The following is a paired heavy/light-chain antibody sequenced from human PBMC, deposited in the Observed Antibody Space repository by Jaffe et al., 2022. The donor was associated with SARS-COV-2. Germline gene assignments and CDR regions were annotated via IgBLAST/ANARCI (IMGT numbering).Heavy chain of an antibody. CDR1: GFTFSNAW. V-gene: IGHV3-15*01. D-gene: IGHD3-22*01. CDR3: TAPTMILPPPQPDI. Sequence: DVQLVESGGGLVKPGGSLRLSCAASGFTFSNAWMSWVRQAPGKGLEWVGRIKSKTDGGTTDYAAPVKGRFTISRDDSKNTVYLQMNSLKTEDTAVYYCTAPTMILPPPQPDIWGQGTMVTVSS. CDR2: IKSKTDGGTT. J-gene: IGHJ3*02.
Light chain of an antibody. CDR2: WAS. CDR3: QQYYKTPRT. V-gene: IGKV4-1*01. J-gene: IGKJ1*01. Sequence: DIVMTQSPDSLAVSLGERATINCKSSQSVLYSSNNKNYLAWYQQKPGQPPKLLIYWASTRESGVPDRFSGSGSGTDFTLTISSLQAEDVAVYYCQQYYKTPRTFGQGTKVEIK. CDR1: QSVLYSSNNKNY.